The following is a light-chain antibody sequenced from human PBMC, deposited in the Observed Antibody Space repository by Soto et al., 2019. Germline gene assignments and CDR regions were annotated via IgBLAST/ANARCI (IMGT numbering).Light chain of an antibody. CDR3: HQYNSYFQT. Sequence: DIQVTQSPPTLSASVGDRVTITCRASQTISTWMAWYQQKPGKAPKLLIYDASALPRGVPSRFSGSGSGTKFTLTIASLQPDDFATYYCHQYNSYFQTFGQGTKVDIK. CDR2: DAS. V-gene: IGKV1-5*01. J-gene: IGKJ1*01. CDR1: QTISTW.